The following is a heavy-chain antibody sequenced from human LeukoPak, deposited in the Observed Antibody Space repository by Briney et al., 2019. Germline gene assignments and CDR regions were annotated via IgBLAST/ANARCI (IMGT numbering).Heavy chain of an antibody. CDR1: GSTFRTSW. CDR3: ARDRGGYGPTTTDY. V-gene: IGHV3-74*01. D-gene: IGHD5-18*01. CDR2: IDIGGSST. J-gene: IGHJ4*02. Sequence: PGGSLRLPCAASGSTFRTSWMHWVRQVPGKGPVWVSRIDIGGSSTIYADSVMGRFTISRDNAKYTLYLQMNSLRAEDTAVYYCARDRGGYGPTTTDYWGQGTLVTVSS.